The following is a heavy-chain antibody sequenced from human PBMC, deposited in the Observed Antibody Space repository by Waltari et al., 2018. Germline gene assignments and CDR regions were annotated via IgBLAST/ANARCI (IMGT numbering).Heavy chain of an antibody. CDR2: IYYSGST. J-gene: IGHJ3*02. Sequence: QVQLQESGPGLVKPSETLSLTCTVSGGSISSYYWSWIRQPPGKGLEWIGYIYYSGSTNYNPSLKSRVTISVDTSKNQFSLKLSSVTAADTAVYYCARVAGAFDIWGQGTMVTVSS. CDR1: GGSISSYY. V-gene: IGHV4-59*01. CDR3: ARVAGAFDI.